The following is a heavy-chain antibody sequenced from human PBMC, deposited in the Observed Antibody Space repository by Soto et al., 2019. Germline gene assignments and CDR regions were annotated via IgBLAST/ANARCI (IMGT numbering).Heavy chain of an antibody. Sequence: QVQLVESGGGVVQPARSLRLSCAGSGFTFSNYAMNWVRQAPGKGLEWVAVTSFEGSNKYYADSVNGRFTISRDNSKNTLYLQMDSLRAEDTAVYYCARSGCTSTSCSFEYWGQGTLVTVSS. V-gene: IGHV3-30*04. D-gene: IGHD2-2*01. CDR2: TSFEGSNK. J-gene: IGHJ4*02. CDR3: ARSGCTSTSCSFEY. CDR1: GFTFSNYA.